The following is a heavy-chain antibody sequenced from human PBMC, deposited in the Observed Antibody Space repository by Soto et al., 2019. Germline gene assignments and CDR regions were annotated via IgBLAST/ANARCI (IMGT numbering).Heavy chain of an antibody. V-gene: IGHV3-33*01. CDR3: ARCVASTSTPESLDY. Sequence: GGSLRLSCEASGFTFRSHGMHWVRQAPGKGLEWVALIWFDGSDKYYADSVKGRFAISRDNSKNTLYLLMSSLRAEDTAVYYCARCVASTSTPESLDYWGQGT. D-gene: IGHD1-1*01. J-gene: IGHJ4*02. CDR1: GFTFRSHG. CDR2: IWFDGSDK.